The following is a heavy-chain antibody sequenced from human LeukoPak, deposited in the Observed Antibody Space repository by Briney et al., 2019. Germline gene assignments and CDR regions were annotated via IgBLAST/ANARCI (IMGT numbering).Heavy chain of an antibody. Sequence: GGSLRLSCAAPGFTFDDYGMSWVRQAPGKGLEWVSGINWNGGSTGYADSVKGRFTISRDNAKNSLYLQMNSLRAEDTALYYCAREGLDYDFWCGPRDYYYYYYMDVWGKGTTDTVSS. D-gene: IGHD3-3*01. CDR3: AREGLDYDFWCGPRDYYYYYYMDV. V-gene: IGHV3-20*04. J-gene: IGHJ6*03. CDR2: INWNGGST. CDR1: GFTFDDYG.